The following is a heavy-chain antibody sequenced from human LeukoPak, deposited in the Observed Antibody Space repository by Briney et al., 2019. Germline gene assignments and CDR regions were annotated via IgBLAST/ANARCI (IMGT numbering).Heavy chain of an antibody. V-gene: IGHV3-23*01. CDR1: GFTFSSYA. CDR3: GGSLRFLEWLSPHNY. CDR2: ISGSGGST. Sequence: GGSLRLSCAASGFTFSSYAMSWVRQAPGKGLEWVSAISGSGGSTYYADSVKGRFTISRDNSKNTLYLHMNSLRAQDTAVYYCGGSLRFLEWLSPHNYWGQGTLVTVSS. D-gene: IGHD3-3*01. J-gene: IGHJ4*02.